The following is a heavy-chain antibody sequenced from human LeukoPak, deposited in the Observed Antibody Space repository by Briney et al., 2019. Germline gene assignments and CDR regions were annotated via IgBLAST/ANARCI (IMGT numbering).Heavy chain of an antibody. D-gene: IGHD3-9*01. V-gene: IGHV4-30-4*01. J-gene: IGHJ4*02. CDR3: ARGVESDILTGYDPYFDY. Sequence: SETLSLTCTVSGGSFSSGDYYWSWIRQPPGKGLEWIGYIYYSGSTYYNPSLKSRVTISVDTSKNQFSLKLSSVTAADTAVYYCARGVESDILTGYDPYFDYWGQGTLVTVSS. CDR1: GGSFSSGDYY. CDR2: IYYSGST.